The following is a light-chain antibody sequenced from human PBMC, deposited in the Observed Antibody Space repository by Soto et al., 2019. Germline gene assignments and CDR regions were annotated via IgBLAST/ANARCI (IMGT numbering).Light chain of an antibody. CDR2: EVR. Sequence: QSVLTQPASVSGSPGQSITIFCTGTSSDVGGYNHVSWYQQHPGKAPKLIIYEVRNRPSGVSNRLSGSKSGNTASLTISGLQADDEADYYCCSYTSSSIRVFGGGTKVTVL. V-gene: IGLV2-14*01. CDR3: CSYTSSSIRV. CDR1: SSDVGGYNH. J-gene: IGLJ3*02.